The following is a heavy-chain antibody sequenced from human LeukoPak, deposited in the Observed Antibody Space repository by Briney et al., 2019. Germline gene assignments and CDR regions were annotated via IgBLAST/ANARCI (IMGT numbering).Heavy chain of an antibody. D-gene: IGHD2-15*01. CDR3: AKGIRVVAATPFDH. CDR1: GFTFSSYG. CDR2: ISGSGGST. V-gene: IGHV3-23*01. J-gene: IGHJ4*02. Sequence: GGSLRLSCAASGFTFSSYGVSWVRQAPGKGLEWVSAISGSGGSTYYADSVKGRSTISRDNSKNTLYLQMNSLRAEDTAVYYCAKGIRVVAATPFDHWGQGTLVTVSS.